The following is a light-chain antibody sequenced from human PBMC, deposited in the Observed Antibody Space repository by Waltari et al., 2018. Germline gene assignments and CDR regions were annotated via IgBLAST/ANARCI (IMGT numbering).Light chain of an antibody. CDR1: QSVSKY. V-gene: IGKV3-20*01. J-gene: IGKJ1*01. CDR2: EAS. Sequence: EVVLTQSPGTLSLSPGERAPPSCRASQSVSKYLAWYQQKPVQAPRLPIYEASTRATGIPDRFSGSGWGTDFSLTISRLEPEDFAVYYCQKYETLPATFGQGTKVQMK. CDR3: QKYETLPAT.